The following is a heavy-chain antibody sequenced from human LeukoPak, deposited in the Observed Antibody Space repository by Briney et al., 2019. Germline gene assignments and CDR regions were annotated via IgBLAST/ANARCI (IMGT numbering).Heavy chain of an antibody. V-gene: IGHV4-59*01. CDR3: ARGMDYYGSGSYWDYYYYGMDV. Sequence: SETLSLTCTVSGGSISSYYWSWIRQPPGKGLEWIGYIYYSGSTNYNPSLKSRVTISVDTSKNQFSLKLSSVTAADTAVYYCARGMDYYGSGSYWDYYYYGMDVWGQGTTVTVSS. J-gene: IGHJ6*02. CDR1: GGSISSYY. D-gene: IGHD3-10*01. CDR2: IYYSGST.